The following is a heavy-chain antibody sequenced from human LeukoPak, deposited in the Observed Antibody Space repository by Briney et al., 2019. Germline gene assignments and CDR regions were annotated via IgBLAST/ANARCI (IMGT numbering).Heavy chain of an antibody. CDR2: IWYDGSNK. CDR1: EFTFSRFG. V-gene: IGHV3-33*01. Sequence: GGSLRLSCAASEFTFSRFGMHWVRQAPGKGLEWVAVIWYDGSNKQYADSVKGRFTISRDNSKNTLYLQMNSLRAEDTAVYYCARSINWLFDYWGQGTLVTVSS. J-gene: IGHJ4*02. CDR3: ARSINWLFDY. D-gene: IGHD1-1*01.